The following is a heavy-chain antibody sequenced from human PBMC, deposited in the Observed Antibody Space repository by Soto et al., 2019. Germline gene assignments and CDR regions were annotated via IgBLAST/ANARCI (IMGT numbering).Heavy chain of an antibody. V-gene: IGHV3-33*01. CDR2: IWYDGSKK. CDR1: GFTFSSFG. CDR3: ARDASYYSLWSGYYPSRNGMDV. D-gene: IGHD3-3*01. Sequence: QVQVVESGGGVVQPKTSLRLSCAASGFTFSSFGMHCVRQAPGKGLEWVSHIWYDGSKKAYGDSVKGRFTISRDNSRNTVYLKMNSLRADDTAVYYCARDASYYSLWSGYYPSRNGMDVWRQGTTVTVTS. J-gene: IGHJ6*02.